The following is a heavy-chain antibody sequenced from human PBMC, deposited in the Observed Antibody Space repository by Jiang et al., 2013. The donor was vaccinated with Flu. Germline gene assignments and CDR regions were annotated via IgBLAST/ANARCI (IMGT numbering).Heavy chain of an antibody. Sequence: GAEVKKPGESLRISCRGSGYNFTNYWISWVRQMPGQGLEWMGRIDPTDSYINYSPSFRGHVTMSVDKSINTAYLQWSRLKASDTAIYYCARNGFXHDSGGYLRDWGQGALVTVSS. V-gene: IGHV5-10-1*01. CDR2: IDPTDSYI. CDR3: ARNGFXHDSGGYLRD. CDR1: GYNFTNYW. D-gene: IGHD3-22*01. J-gene: IGHJ1*01.